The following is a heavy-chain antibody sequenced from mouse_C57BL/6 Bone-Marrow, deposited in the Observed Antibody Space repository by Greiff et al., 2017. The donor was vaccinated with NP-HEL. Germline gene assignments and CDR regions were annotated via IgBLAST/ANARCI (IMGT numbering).Heavy chain of an antibody. CDR1: GYAFSSSW. V-gene: IGHV1-82*01. CDR3: TRERRMGY. CDR2: IYPGDGDT. Sequence: VQLQQSGPELVKPGASVKISCKASGYAFSSSWMNWVKQRPGKGLEWIGRIYPGDGDTYYTGNFKGKATLTADKSSSTAYMQLSSLTSEDSAVYFCTRERRMGYWGQGTTLTVSS. D-gene: IGHD2-3*01. J-gene: IGHJ2*01.